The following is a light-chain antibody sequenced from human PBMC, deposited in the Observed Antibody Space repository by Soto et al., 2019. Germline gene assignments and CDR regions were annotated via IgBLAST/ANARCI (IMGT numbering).Light chain of an antibody. CDR3: SSYAGSNNLEV. J-gene: IGLJ1*01. CDR2: EVN. Sequence: QSALTKPPSASGSHGQSVTISCTGTSSDVGGYKYVSWYQQHPGKAPKVMIFEVNKRHAGVPDRLSGSKSGNTASLTVFGLQSEDEADYYCSSYAGSNNLEVLGTGTKLTVL. CDR1: SSDVGGYKY. V-gene: IGLV2-8*01.